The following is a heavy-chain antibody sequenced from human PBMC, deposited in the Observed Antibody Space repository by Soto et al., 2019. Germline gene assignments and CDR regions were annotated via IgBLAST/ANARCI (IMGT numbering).Heavy chain of an antibody. J-gene: IGHJ4*02. CDR3: AKDPYYDYIWGSFFDY. D-gene: IGHD3-16*01. V-gene: IGHV3-30*18. CDR2: ISYDGSNK. Sequence: LRLSCAASGFTFSSYGMHWVRQAPGKGLEWVAVISYDGSNKYYADSVKGRFTISRDNSKNTLYLQMNSLRAEDTAVYYCAKDPYYDYIWGSFFDYWGQGTLVTVSS. CDR1: GFTFSSYG.